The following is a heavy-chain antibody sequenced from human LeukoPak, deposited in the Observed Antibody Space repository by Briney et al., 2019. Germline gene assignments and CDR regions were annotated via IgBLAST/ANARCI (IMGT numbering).Heavy chain of an antibody. V-gene: IGHV3-7*01. Sequence: GGSLRLSCVGSGFTFRNHWVNGVRQSPRKGLEWVANIKPDGIDKYYVDSARGRFTVSRDNAKNSAFLQMNSLRAEDTAIYYCATNSAQTFDIWGQGTLVSVSS. CDR2: IKPDGIDK. CDR3: ATNSAQTFDI. D-gene: IGHD1-26*01. J-gene: IGHJ3*02. CDR1: GFTFRNHW.